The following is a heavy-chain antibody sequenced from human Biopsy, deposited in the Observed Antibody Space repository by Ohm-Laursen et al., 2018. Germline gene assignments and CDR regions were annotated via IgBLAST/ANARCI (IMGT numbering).Heavy chain of an antibody. CDR2: ISWNSGRI. CDR1: GFNFDDFA. D-gene: IGHD3-3*01. CDR3: ARGGQGGFLEWLFIG. V-gene: IGHV3-9*01. J-gene: IGHJ4*02. Sequence: SLRLSCAASGFNFDDFAMHWVRQTPGKGLGWVSGISWNSGRIAYADSVKGRFTISRDNAKNSLYLQTNSLRAEDTALYYCARGGQGGFLEWLFIGWGQGTLVTVSS.